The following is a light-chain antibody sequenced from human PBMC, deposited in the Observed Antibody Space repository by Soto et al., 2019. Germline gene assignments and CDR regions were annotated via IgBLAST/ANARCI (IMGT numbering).Light chain of an antibody. Sequence: DIQMTQSPSTLSASVGDRVTITCRASQSISSWLAWYQQKPGKAPKLLIYKASSLESGVPSRFSGSGSGTEFTLNISSLQPDDFGTYYCQQYNSYSWTFGQGTKVEIK. J-gene: IGKJ1*01. CDR2: KAS. CDR3: QQYNSYSWT. CDR1: QSISSW. V-gene: IGKV1-5*03.